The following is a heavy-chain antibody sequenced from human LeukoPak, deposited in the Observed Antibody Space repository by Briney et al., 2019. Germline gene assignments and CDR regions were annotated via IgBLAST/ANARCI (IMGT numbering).Heavy chain of an antibody. V-gene: IGHV4-34*01. CDR2: INHSGST. Sequence: SENLSLTCAVYGGSFSGYYWSWIRQPPGKGLEWIGEINHSGSTNYNPSLNSRVTISVDTPKNQFSPKLSSLSAADTSVYYCARYRGYYDSSGYSSYYYYYYMDVWGKGTTVTISS. J-gene: IGHJ6*03. D-gene: IGHD3-22*01. CDR3: ARYRGYYDSSGYSSYYYYYYMDV. CDR1: GGSFSGYY.